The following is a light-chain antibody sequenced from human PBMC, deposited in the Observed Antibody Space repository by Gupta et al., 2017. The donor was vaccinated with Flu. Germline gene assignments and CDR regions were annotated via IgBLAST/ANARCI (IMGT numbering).Light chain of an antibody. CDR1: QSVSSY. V-gene: IGKV3-11*01. J-gene: IGKJ3*01. CDR3: HQRSNWPLT. Sequence: PATLSLSPGERATLSCRASQSVSSYLAWYQQKPGQAPRLLIYDASNRATGIPARFSGSGSGTEFTLTISSLEPEDFAVYYCHQRSNWPLTFGHGTKVDIK. CDR2: DAS.